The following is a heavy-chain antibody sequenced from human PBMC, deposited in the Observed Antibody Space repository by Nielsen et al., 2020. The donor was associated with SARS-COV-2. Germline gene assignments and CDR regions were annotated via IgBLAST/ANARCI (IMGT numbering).Heavy chain of an antibody. J-gene: IGHJ6*03. D-gene: IGHD2-2*01. CDR3: ARGDLVVVPSPILGLGPFFYYFYLDG. CDR2: VSHSGSI. V-gene: IGHV4-4*02. Sequence: SETLSLTCAVSGGSVSSNDWWTWVRQSPGKGLEWIGEVSHSGSINYNPSLKSRVTLSMDKSKRQFSLRLTSVSAADTAVYFCARGDLVVVPSPILGLGPFFYYFYLDGWGKGTTVIVSS. CDR1: GGSVSSNDW.